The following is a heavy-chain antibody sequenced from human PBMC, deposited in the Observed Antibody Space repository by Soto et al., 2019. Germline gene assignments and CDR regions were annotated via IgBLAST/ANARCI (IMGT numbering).Heavy chain of an antibody. CDR3: ARGGMVNTAARGYDYGMDV. D-gene: IGHD5-18*01. Sequence: PXESLKLSWKCSGNIFSTYGSGWVLQMPGKGLEWMGIIYPGDSNTIYSPSFQGQVTISADKSISTAYLQWSSLKASDSAIYYCARGGMVNTAARGYDYGMDVWGLGTTVTVSS. CDR2: IYPGDSNT. CDR1: GNIFSTYG. J-gene: IGHJ6*02. V-gene: IGHV5-51*01.